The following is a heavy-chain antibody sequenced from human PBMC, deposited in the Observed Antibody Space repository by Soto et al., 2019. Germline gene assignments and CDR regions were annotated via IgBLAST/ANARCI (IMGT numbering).Heavy chain of an antibody. Sequence: EVQLLESGGGLVQPGGSLRLSCAASGFTFSKYAMSWVRQAPGKGLEWVSDISGSGTTTYSPHSVWGRFTISRDTSNTMLYLQMNSPGPEDTALYVCVKFFVETVGSSGWPWSLDSWGQGNLVTVSS. V-gene: IGHV3-23*01. CDR2: ISGSGTTT. CDR1: GFTFSKYA. J-gene: IGHJ4*02. CDR3: VKFFVETVGSSGWPWSLDS. D-gene: IGHD6-25*01.